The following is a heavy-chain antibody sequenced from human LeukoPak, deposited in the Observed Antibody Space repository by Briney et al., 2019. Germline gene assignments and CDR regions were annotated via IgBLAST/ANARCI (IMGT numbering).Heavy chain of an antibody. J-gene: IGHJ4*02. CDR2: INHSGST. Sequence: SETLSLTCAVYGGSFSGYYWSWIRQPPGKGLEWIGEINHSGSTNYNPSLKSRVTISVDTSKNQFSLKLSSVTAADTAVYYCARGIRRRYCSSTSCSPASDYGGQGTLVTVSS. V-gene: IGHV4-34*01. CDR3: ARGIRRRYCSSTSCSPASDY. D-gene: IGHD2-2*01. CDR1: GGSFSGYY.